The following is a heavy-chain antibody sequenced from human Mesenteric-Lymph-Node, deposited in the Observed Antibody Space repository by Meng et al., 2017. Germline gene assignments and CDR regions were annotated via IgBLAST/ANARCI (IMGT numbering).Heavy chain of an antibody. D-gene: IGHD5-18*01. V-gene: IGHV6-1*01. CDR2: TYYRSKWYN. CDR1: GDSVSSNSAA. J-gene: IGHJ3*02. Sequence: SETLSLTCAISGDSVSSNSAAWNWIRQSPSRGLEWLGRTYYRSKWYNDYAVSVKSRITINPDTSKNQFSLQLTSVTPEDTAVYYCASSLISRGYSYGPTAPDAFDIWGQGTMVTVSS. CDR3: ASSLISRGYSYGPTAPDAFDI.